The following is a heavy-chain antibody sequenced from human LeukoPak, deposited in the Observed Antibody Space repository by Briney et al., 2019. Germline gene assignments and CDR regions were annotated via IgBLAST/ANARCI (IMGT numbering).Heavy chain of an antibody. CDR3: ARQPYDFWSGYYYYYGMDV. D-gene: IGHD3-3*01. Sequence: SETLSLTCTVSGGSIRSSYYYWSWVRQPPGKGLEWIGEIYHSGSTNYNPSLKSRVTISVDKSKNQFSLKLSSVTAADTAVYYCARQPYDFWSGYYYYYGMDVWGQGTTVTVSS. J-gene: IGHJ6*02. CDR1: GGSIRSSYYY. CDR2: IYHSGST. V-gene: IGHV4-39*01.